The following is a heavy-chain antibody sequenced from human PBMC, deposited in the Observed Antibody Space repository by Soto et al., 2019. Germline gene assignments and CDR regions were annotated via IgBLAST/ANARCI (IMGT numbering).Heavy chain of an antibody. CDR2: INSDGSST. J-gene: IGHJ6*03. CDR1: GFTFSSYW. D-gene: IGHD2-2*01. Sequence: EVQLVESGGGLVQPGGSLRLSCAASGFTFSSYWMHWVRQAPGKGLVWVSRINSDGSSTSYADSVKGRFTISRDNAKNTLYRQMNSLRAEDTAVYYCAREDSSWTYYYYYYMDVWGKGTTVTVSS. CDR3: AREDSSWTYYYYYYMDV. V-gene: IGHV3-74*01.